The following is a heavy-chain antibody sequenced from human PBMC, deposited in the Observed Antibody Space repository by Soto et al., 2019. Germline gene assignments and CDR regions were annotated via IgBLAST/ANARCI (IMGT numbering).Heavy chain of an antibody. Sequence: QVQLVQSGAEVKKPGASVKVSCKASGYTFTSYDINWVRQATGQGLEWMGWMNPNSGNTGYAQKFQGRVTMTRNTSISTAYMELSSLRSADTAVYYCARWPDGYYSYGMDVWGQGTTVTVSS. CDR1: GYTFTSYD. V-gene: IGHV1-8*01. J-gene: IGHJ6*02. CDR3: ARWPDGYYSYGMDV. CDR2: MNPNSGNT.